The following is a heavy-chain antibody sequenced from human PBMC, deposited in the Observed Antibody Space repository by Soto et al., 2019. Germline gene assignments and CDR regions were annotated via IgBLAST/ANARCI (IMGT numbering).Heavy chain of an antibody. CDR1: GFTFSSYG. Sequence: QVQLVESGGGVVQPGRSLRLSCAASGFTFSSYGMHWVRQAPGKGLEWVAVIWYDGSDKYYGDSVKGRFTISRDNFEXXLYLQMNSLRPEDTAMYYCANDSRVQVRKVSPLDYWGQGTLVTVSS. J-gene: IGHJ4*02. CDR3: ANDSRVQVRKVSPLDY. V-gene: IGHV3-33*06. D-gene: IGHD3-10*01. CDR2: IWYDGSDK.